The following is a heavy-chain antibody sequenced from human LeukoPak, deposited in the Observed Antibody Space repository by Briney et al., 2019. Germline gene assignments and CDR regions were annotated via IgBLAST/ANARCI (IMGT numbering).Heavy chain of an antibody. CDR1: GYSIAHGFF. CDR2: LYRGTT. V-gene: IGHV4-38-2*02. CDR3: ARVEVPRDINDWYFDL. Sequence: SETLSLTCTVSGYSIAHGFFWAWIRQPPGGGLEWIGSLYRGTTYYNTSLKSRISTSVDTSKNQFSLKLRLVTAADTAVYYCARVEVPRDINDWYFDLWGRGTLVTVSS. J-gene: IGHJ2*01. D-gene: IGHD2-15*01.